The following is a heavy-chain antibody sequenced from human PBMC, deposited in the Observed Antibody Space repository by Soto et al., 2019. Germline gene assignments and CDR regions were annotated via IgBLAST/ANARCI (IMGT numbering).Heavy chain of an antibody. D-gene: IGHD5-12*01. J-gene: IGHJ4*02. CDR2: IYYSGST. V-gene: IGHV4-59*01. CDR3: ARAGWATIRFFDY. CDR1: GGSISSYY. Sequence: SETLSLTCTVSGGSISSYYWSWIRQPPGKGLEWIGYIYYSGSTNYNPSLKSRVTISVDTSKSQFSLKLSSVTAADTAVYYCARAGWATIRFFDYWGQGTLVTVSS.